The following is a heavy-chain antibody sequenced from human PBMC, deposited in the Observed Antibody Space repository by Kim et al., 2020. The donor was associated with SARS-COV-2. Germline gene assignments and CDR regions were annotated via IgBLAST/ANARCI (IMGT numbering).Heavy chain of an antibody. CDR2: DGGTT. Sequence: DGGTTDYAAPVKGRFTISRDDSKNTLYLQMNSPKTEDTAVYYCTTALLRTYWGQGTQVIVSS. V-gene: IGHV3-15*01. D-gene: IGHD5-12*01. CDR3: TTALLRTY. J-gene: IGHJ4*02.